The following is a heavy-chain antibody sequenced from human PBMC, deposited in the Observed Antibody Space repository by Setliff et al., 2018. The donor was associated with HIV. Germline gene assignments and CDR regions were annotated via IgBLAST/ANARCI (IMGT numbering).Heavy chain of an antibody. J-gene: IGHJ3*02. Sequence: ETLSLTCIVSGVSTISSSSSYYWGWIRQPPGKGLEWIGYISHSGITYYNPSLKSRVTISVDTSKNQLSLKLTSVTAEDTGVYYCASTVPHSAAQDAFDIWGQGTVVTVSS. V-gene: IGHV4-39*01. CDR1: GVSTISSSSSYY. D-gene: IGHD4-4*01. CDR3: ASTVPHSAAQDAFDI. CDR2: ISHSGIT.